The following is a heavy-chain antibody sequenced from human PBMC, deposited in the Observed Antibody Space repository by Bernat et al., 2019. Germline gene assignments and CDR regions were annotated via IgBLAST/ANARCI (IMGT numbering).Heavy chain of an antibody. V-gene: IGHV3-48*03. Sequence: EVQLVESGGGLVQPGGSLRLSCAASGFTFSSYEMNWVRQAPGKGLEWVSYISSSGSTIYYADAVKGRFTISRDNAKNSLYLQMSSLRAEDKAVYYWAGVEYSSSWYASDYWGQGTLVTVSS. CDR3: AGVEYSSSWYASDY. CDR2: ISSSGSTI. CDR1: GFTFSSYE. J-gene: IGHJ4*02. D-gene: IGHD6-13*01.